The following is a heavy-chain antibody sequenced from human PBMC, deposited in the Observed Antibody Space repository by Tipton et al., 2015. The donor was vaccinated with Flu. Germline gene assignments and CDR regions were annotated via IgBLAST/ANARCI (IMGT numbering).Heavy chain of an antibody. J-gene: IGHJ5*02. V-gene: IGHV4-34*01. CDR2: INHSGST. D-gene: IGHD1-26*01. Sequence: TLSLTCAVYGGSFSGYYWSWIRQPPGKGLEWIGEINHSGSTNYNPSLKSRVTISVDTSKNQLSLKLSSVTAADTAVYYCARGPESIVGATGGWFDPWGQGTLVTVSS. CDR1: GGSFSGYY. CDR3: ARGPESIVGATGGWFDP.